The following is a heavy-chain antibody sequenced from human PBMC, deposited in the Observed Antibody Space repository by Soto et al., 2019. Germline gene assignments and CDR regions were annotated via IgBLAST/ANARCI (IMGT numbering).Heavy chain of an antibody. CDR1: GYSFTSYW. J-gene: IGHJ4*02. CDR2: IDPSDSYT. CDR3: ARRIVGAPREFDY. D-gene: IGHD1-26*01. V-gene: IGHV5-10-1*01. Sequence: PGESLKISCKGSGYSFTSYWISWVRQMPGKGLEWMGRIDPSDSYTNYSPSFQGHVTISADKSISTAYLQWSSLKASDTAMYYWARRIVGAPREFDYWGQGTLVPVSS.